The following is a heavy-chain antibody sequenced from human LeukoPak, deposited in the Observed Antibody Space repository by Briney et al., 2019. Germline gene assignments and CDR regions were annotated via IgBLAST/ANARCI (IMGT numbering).Heavy chain of an antibody. Sequence: SETLSLTCAVSGYSISGGYYWGWIRQPPGKGLEWIGSIYHSGSTYYNPSLKSRVTISVDTSKNQFSLKLSSVTAADTAVYYCARGWYSSGWYDYWGQGTLVTVSS. J-gene: IGHJ4*02. CDR1: GYSISGGYY. V-gene: IGHV4-38-2*01. CDR2: IYHSGST. D-gene: IGHD6-19*01. CDR3: ARGWYSSGWYDY.